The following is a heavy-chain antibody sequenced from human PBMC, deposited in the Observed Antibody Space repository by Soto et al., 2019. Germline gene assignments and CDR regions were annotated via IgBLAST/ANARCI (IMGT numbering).Heavy chain of an antibody. V-gene: IGHV4-4*02. CDR1: GGSISSSNW. CDR3: ARDQGDIVVVPAASNYSYGMDV. J-gene: IGHJ6*02. D-gene: IGHD2-2*01. Sequence: QVQLQESGPGLVKPSGTLSLTCAVSGGSISSSNWWSWVRQPPGKGLEWIGEIYHSGSTNYNPSLPCRVTISVDESQNQFPLKLSSVTAAVTAVYYCARDQGDIVVVPAASNYSYGMDVWGQGTTVTVSS. CDR2: IYHSGST.